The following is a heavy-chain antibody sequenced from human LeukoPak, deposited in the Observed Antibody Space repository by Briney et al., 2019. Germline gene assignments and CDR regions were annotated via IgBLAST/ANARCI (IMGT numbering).Heavy chain of an antibody. CDR2: IYYSGST. J-gene: IGHJ4*02. CDR3: ARGRYDFWSGYYGLDY. Sequence: SGPGLVKPSETLSLTCTVSGGSISSYYWSWIRQPPGKGLEWIGYIYYSGSTNYNPSLKSRVTISVDTSKNQFSLKLSSVTAADTAVYYCARGRYDFWSGYYGLDYWGQGTLVTVSS. V-gene: IGHV4-59*12. D-gene: IGHD3-3*01. CDR1: GGSISSYY.